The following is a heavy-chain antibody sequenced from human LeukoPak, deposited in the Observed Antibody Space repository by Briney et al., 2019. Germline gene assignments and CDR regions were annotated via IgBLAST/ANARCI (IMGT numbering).Heavy chain of an antibody. CDR3: ARGWASSRRKAFDI. CDR2: VDQDGSEK. J-gene: IGHJ3*02. D-gene: IGHD3-16*01. CDR1: GFIFNSYW. Sequence: PGGSLRLSRAASGFIFNSYWMNWLRQAPGKGLEWVANVDQDGSEKYYVGSVKGRFTISRDNAKNSLYLQMNSLRVEDTAVYYCARGWASSRRKAFDIWGQGTMVTVSS. V-gene: IGHV3-7*03.